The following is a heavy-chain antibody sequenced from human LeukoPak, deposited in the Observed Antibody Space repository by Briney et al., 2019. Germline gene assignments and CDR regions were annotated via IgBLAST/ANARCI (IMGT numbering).Heavy chain of an antibody. CDR2: IRYDGSRK. J-gene: IGHJ4*02. D-gene: IGHD6-13*01. Sequence: GGSLRLSCAASGFTMSSYGMHWVRQAPGKGLEWVAFIRYDGSRKHFADSVKGRFTISRDNSKSALYLQMNSLRVEDTAVYYCAKDLDTSIAAAGHFDYWGQGTLVTVSS. CDR3: AKDLDTSIAAAGHFDY. V-gene: IGHV3-30*02. CDR1: GFTMSSYG.